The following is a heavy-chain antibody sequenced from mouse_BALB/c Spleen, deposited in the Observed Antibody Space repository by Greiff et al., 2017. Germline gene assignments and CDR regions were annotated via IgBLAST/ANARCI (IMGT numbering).Heavy chain of an antibody. CDR3: ARMSYYWLAY. CDR2: IHYSGST. CDR1: GYSITSGYS. J-gene: IGHJ3*01. D-gene: IGHD2-12*01. Sequence: VQLQQSGPDLVKPSQSLSLTCTVTGYSITSGYSWHWIRQFPGNQLEWMGYIHYSGSTNYNPPLTSRISITRDTSKNQFFLQLNSVTTEDTATYYCARMSYYWLAYWGQGTLVTVSA. V-gene: IGHV3-1*02.